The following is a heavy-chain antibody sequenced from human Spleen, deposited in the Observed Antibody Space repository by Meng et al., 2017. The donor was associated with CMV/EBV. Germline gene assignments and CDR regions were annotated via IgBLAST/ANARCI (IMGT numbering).Heavy chain of an antibody. CDR3: ARDLGNPFDH. CDR1: GFTFSDYY. J-gene: IGHJ4*02. V-gene: IGHV3-53*01. Sequence: GESLKISCAASGFTFSDYYMSWVRQAPGKGLEWVSVIASDGRTNYAESVKGRFTTSRDNSKNTLYLQMNSLTVDDTAMYYCARDLGNPFDHWGKGTLVTVSS. CDR2: IASDGRT.